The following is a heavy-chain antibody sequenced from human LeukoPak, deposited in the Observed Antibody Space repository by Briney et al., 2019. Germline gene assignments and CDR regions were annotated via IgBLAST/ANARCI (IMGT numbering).Heavy chain of an antibody. V-gene: IGHV4-39*01. J-gene: IGHJ4*02. CDR1: GGSISSSSYY. CDR2: IYYSGST. Sequence: PSETLSLTRTASGGSISSSSYYWGWIRQPPGKGLQWIGTIYYSGSTYYNPSLKSRVTISVDTSKNQFSLKLSSVTAADTAVYYCDGAPGPIGYWGQGTLVTVSS. CDR3: DGAPGPIGY. D-gene: IGHD3-10*01.